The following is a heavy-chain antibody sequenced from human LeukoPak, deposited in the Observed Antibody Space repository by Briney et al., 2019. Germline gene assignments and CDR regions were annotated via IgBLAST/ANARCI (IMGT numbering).Heavy chain of an antibody. J-gene: IGHJ3*02. CDR2: IYYSGST. CDR1: GDSVSSGSYY. Sequence: SETLSLTCTVSGDSVSSGSYYWSWIRQPPGKGLEWIGYIYYSGSTNYNPSLKSRVTISVDTSKNQFSLKLSSATAADTAVYYCAGEGGAAAGTGAFDIWGQGTMVTVSS. D-gene: IGHD6-13*01. CDR3: AGEGGAAAGTGAFDI. V-gene: IGHV4-61*01.